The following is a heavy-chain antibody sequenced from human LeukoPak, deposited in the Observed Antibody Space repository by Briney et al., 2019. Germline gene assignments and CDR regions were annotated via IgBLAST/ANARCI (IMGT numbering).Heavy chain of an antibody. V-gene: IGHV3-30*04. CDR1: GFTFSSYA. Sequence: GRSLRLSCAASGFTFSSYAVHWVRQAPGKGLEWVAVISYDGSNKYYADSVKGRFTISRDNSKNTLYLQMNSLRAEDTAVYYCAGDADDSSGYYGPLDYWGQGTLVTVSS. CDR2: ISYDGSNK. D-gene: IGHD3-22*01. CDR3: AGDADDSSGYYGPLDY. J-gene: IGHJ4*02.